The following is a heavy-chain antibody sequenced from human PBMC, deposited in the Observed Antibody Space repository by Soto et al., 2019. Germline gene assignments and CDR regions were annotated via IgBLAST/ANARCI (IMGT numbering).Heavy chain of an antibody. V-gene: IGHV2-26*01. Sequence: QVTLKESGPVLVKPTETLTLTCTVSGFSLSNARMGVSWIRQPPGKALEWLAHIFSNDEKSYSTSLKSRLTISKDTSKSQVVLTMTNMDPVDTATYYCARIRVVRGALVGTIVSWWFDPWGQGTLVTVSS. CDR2: IFSNDEK. CDR3: ARIRVVRGALVGTIVSWWFDP. D-gene: IGHD3-10*01. CDR1: GFSLSNARMG. J-gene: IGHJ5*02.